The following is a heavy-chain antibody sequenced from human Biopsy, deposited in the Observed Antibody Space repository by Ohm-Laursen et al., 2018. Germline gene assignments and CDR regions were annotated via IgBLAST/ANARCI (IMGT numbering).Heavy chain of an antibody. CDR2: INYRGNT. J-gene: IGHJ3*01. CDR1: GASIEDYY. CDR3: ARLYRLDDYWNDDPPDAFDV. Sequence: SDTLSLTCTVSGASIEDYYWTWIRQAPGKTLEWIASINYRGNTNYNPSLRGRVTMSVDTSKNQFSLKLSSVTAADTAVFFCARLYRLDDYWNDDPPDAFDVWGQGTMVTVSS. D-gene: IGHD3-3*01. V-gene: IGHV4-59*07.